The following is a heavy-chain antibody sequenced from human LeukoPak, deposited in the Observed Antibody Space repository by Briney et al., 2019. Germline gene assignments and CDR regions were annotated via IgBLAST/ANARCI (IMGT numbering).Heavy chain of an antibody. CDR2: IYYSGST. D-gene: IGHD4-17*01. CDR3: ARGSYGAWDYGYYFDY. J-gene: IGHJ4*02. Sequence: SETLSLTCTVSGASISSSNYYWDWIRQPPGKGLEWIGSIYYSGSTYYNPSLKSRVTISVDTSKNQFSLKLSSVTAADTAVYYCARGSYGAWDYGYYFDYWGQGTLVTVSS. CDR1: GASISSSNYY. V-gene: IGHV4-39*07.